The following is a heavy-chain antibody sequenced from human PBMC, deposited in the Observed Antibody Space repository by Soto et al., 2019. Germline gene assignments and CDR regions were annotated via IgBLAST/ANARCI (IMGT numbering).Heavy chain of an antibody. CDR3: ARDPATFNYGSGSPGNWFDP. CDR2: ISSSSSYT. D-gene: IGHD3-10*01. CDR1: GFTFSDYY. J-gene: IGHJ5*02. Sequence: PGGSLRLSCAASGFTFSDYYMSWIRQAPGKGLEWVSHISSSSSYTNYADSVKGRFTISRDNAKNSLYLQMNSLRAEDTAVYYCARDPATFNYGSGSPGNWFDPWGQGTLVTVS. V-gene: IGHV3-11*06.